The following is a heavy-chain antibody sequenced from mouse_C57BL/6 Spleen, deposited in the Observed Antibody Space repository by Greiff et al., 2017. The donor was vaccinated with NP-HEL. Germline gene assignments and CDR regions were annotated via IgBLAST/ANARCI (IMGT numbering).Heavy chain of an antibody. Sequence: EVQLVESGGGLVKPGGSLKLSCAASGFTFSSYAMSWVRQTPEKRLEWVATISDGGSYTYYPDNVKGRFTISRDNAKNNLYLQMSHLKSEDTAMYYCARDHSNYRYYFDYWGQGTTLTVSS. D-gene: IGHD2-5*01. CDR1: GFTFSSYA. CDR2: ISDGGSYT. J-gene: IGHJ2*01. V-gene: IGHV5-4*01. CDR3: ARDHSNYRYYFDY.